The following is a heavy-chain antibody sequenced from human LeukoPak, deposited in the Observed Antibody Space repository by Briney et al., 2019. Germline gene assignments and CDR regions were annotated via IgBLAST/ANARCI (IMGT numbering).Heavy chain of an antibody. CDR3: ARGGGGYYYDSSGSYFDY. CDR1: GGSISSYY. D-gene: IGHD3-22*01. J-gene: IGHJ4*02. Sequence: SETLSLTCTVSGGSISSYYWSWIRQPPGKGLEWMGYIYYSGSTNYNPSLKSRVTISVDTSKNQFSLKLSSVTAADTAVYYSARGGGGYYYDSSGSYFDYWGQGTLVTVSS. CDR2: IYYSGST. V-gene: IGHV4-59*01.